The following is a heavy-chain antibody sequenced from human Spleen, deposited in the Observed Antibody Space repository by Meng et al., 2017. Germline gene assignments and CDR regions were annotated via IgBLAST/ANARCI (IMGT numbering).Heavy chain of an antibody. Sequence: GESLKISCAASGFTFSSYPMYWVRQAPGKGLEYVSTISSNGGSTYYANSVEGRFTISRDNSKNTLYLQMGSLRAEDMAVYYCAKASSSTWHTYDGMDVWGQGTTVTVSS. CDR3: AKASSSTWHTYDGMDV. J-gene: IGHJ6*02. CDR2: ISSNGGST. CDR1: GFTFSSYP. V-gene: IGHV3-64*01. D-gene: IGHD6-13*01.